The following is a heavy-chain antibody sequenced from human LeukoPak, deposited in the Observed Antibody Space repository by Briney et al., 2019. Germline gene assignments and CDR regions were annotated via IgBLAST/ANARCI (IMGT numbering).Heavy chain of an antibody. D-gene: IGHD2-8*01. CDR3: VRLYCTRTSCSIDI. CDR2: IFHSGST. Sequence: SETLSLTCAVSGGSFDSAHWSWIRQPPGKGLEWIGCIFHSGSTNYNPSLSSRVTISVDTSKNQFSLKLTSVTAADTAVYYCVRLYCTRTSCSIDIWGQGTMVTVSS. V-gene: IGHV4-59*01. CDR1: GGSFDSAH. J-gene: IGHJ3*02.